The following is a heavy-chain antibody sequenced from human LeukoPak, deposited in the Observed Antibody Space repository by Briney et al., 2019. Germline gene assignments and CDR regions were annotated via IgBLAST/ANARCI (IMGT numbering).Heavy chain of an antibody. CDR1: GYTFTSYY. CDR3: ASGVPSDIVVVPAAHY. J-gene: IGHJ4*02. Sequence: ASVKVSCKASGYTFTSYYMHWVRQAPGQGLGWMGIINPSGGSTSYAQKFQGRVTMTRDTSTSTVYMELSSLRSEDTAVYYCASGVPSDIVVVPAAHYWGQGTLVTVSS. CDR2: INPSGGST. V-gene: IGHV1-46*01. D-gene: IGHD2-2*01.